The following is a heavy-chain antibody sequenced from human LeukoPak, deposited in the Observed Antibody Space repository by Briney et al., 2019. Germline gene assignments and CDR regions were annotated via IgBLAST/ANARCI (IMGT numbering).Heavy chain of an antibody. J-gene: IGHJ2*01. V-gene: IGHV1-2*02. Sequence: GASVKVSCKASGYTFTGYYMHWVRQAPGQGLEWMGWINPNSGGTNCAQKFQGRVTMTRDTSTSTVYMELSSLRSEDTAVYYCARAYYYDSSGYYHWYFDLWGRGTLVTVSS. CDR2: INPNSGGT. D-gene: IGHD3-22*01. CDR3: ARAYYYDSSGYYHWYFDL. CDR1: GYTFTGYY.